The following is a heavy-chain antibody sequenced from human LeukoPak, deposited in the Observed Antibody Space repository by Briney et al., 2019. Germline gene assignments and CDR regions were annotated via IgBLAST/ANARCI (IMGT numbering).Heavy chain of an antibody. CDR2: IYHSGST. CDR1: GYSISSGYY. Sequence: PSETLSLTCTVSGYSISSGYYWGWIRQPPGKGLEWIGSIYHSGSTYYNPSLKSRVTISVDTSKNQFSLKLSSVTAADTAVYYCATTNIVVVPAAMPGDYYYYMDVWGKGTTVTVSS. V-gene: IGHV4-38-2*02. CDR3: ATTNIVVVPAAMPGDYYYYMDV. D-gene: IGHD2-2*01. J-gene: IGHJ6*03.